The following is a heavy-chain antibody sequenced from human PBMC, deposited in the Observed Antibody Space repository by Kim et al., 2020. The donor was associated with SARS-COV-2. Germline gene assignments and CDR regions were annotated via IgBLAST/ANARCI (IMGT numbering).Heavy chain of an antibody. Sequence: SETLSLTCTVSGGSISSYYWSWIRQPPGKGLEWIGYIYYSGSTNYNPSLKSRVTISVDTSKNQFSLKLSSVTAADTAVYYCARRIDGSGWPHVEYFDYWGQGTLVTVSS. CDR2: IYYSGST. J-gene: IGHJ4*02. CDR1: GGSISSYY. D-gene: IGHD6-19*01. CDR3: ARRIDGSGWPHVEYFDY. V-gene: IGHV4-59*08.